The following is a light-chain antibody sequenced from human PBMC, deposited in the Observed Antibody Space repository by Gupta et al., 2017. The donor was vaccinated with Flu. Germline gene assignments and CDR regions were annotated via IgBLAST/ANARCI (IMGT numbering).Light chain of an antibody. CDR1: QNIHNY. J-gene: IGKJ1*01. V-gene: IGKV1-39*01. Sequence: SPSSLSASVGDRVTISCRTSQNIHNYLNWYQQKPGKAPGLLIYAASSLQSGVPSRFSGSGSGTEFTLTISSLQPEDFATYFCQGISTTPTFGQGTKVEIK. CDR3: QGISTTPT. CDR2: AAS.